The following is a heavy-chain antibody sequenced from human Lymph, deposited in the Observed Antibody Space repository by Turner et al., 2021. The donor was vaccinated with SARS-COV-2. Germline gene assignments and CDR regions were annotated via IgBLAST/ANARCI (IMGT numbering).Heavy chain of an antibody. CDR2: IPYDGSNK. CDR3: ARYDRAFCSGYYTHYYYYDMDV. CDR1: GITFSSHA. D-gene: IGHD3-3*01. V-gene: IGHV3-30*04. J-gene: IGHJ6*02. Sequence: QVQLVESGGGVVQPGRSLRLSCSALGITFSSHAMHWVRQAPGKGLEWVAVIPYDGSNKNYAASVKRRFTISRDNSKNSLYLQMNGLGAENTAVYYCARYDRAFCSGYYTHYYYYDMDVWGQGTTVTVSS.